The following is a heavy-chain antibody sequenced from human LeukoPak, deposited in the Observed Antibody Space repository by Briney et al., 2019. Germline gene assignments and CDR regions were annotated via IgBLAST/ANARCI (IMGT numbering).Heavy chain of an antibody. J-gene: IGHJ4*02. CDR1: GFTFSVYA. D-gene: IGHD2-21*02. CDR3: VKDGLAFCGGDCYSYFDY. V-gene: IGHV3-64D*06. CDR2: IISNGGST. Sequence: PGGSLRLSCSASGFTFSVYAIHWVRQAPGKGLEYVPTIISNGGSTYHADSVKGRFTISRDNSKNTVSLQMSSLRAEDTALYYCVKDGLAFCGGDCYSYFDYWGQGTLVTVSS.